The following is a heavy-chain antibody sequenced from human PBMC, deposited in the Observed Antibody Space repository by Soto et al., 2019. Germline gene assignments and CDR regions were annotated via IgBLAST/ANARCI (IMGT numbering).Heavy chain of an antibody. D-gene: IGHD1-26*01. Sequence: QVQLVESGGGVVQPGMSLRLSCAASGFTFTSHGMHWVRQAPGKGLEWVAVIWFDGSNKYYADSVKGRFTISRDNSKNTLYLQMNSLRAEDTAVYYCARDRGGSGSYFDYWGQGTLVTVSS. J-gene: IGHJ4*02. CDR3: ARDRGGSGSYFDY. CDR2: IWFDGSNK. V-gene: IGHV3-33*01. CDR1: GFTFTSHG.